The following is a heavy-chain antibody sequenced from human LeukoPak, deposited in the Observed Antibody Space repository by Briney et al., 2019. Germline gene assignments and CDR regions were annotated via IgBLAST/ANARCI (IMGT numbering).Heavy chain of an antibody. CDR1: GYHFGYYW. CDR2: IYPGDSNI. V-gene: IGHV5-51*01. CDR3: ARQPPPYYDILTGYYNVRKEGAFDI. Sequence: GESLKISCKGSGYHFGYYWIGWVRPMPGKGLEWMGIIYPGDSNIRSNPSFEGQVTISVDKSINTAHLQWSSLKASDTAMYYCARQPPPYYDILTGYYNVRKEGAFDIWGQGTMVTVSS. J-gene: IGHJ3*02. D-gene: IGHD3-9*01.